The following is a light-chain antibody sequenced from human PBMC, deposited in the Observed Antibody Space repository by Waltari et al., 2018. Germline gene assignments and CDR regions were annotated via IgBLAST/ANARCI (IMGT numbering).Light chain of an antibody. V-gene: IGKV4-1*01. CDR1: QNVLYSSNNKNY. J-gene: IGKJ2*01. Sequence: DIVMTQSPDSLAVSLGERATINCKSSQNVLYSSNNKNYLAWYQQKPVQPPKLLIYWASTREAWVPDRFSGSGSGTDFTLTISSLQAEDVAVYYCQPYYSTPRTFGQGTKLEIK. CDR3: QPYYSTPRT. CDR2: WAS.